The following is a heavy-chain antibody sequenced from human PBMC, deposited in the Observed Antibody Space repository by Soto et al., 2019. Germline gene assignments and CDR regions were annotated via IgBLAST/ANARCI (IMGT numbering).Heavy chain of an antibody. CDR2: IYSGGST. J-gene: IGHJ3*02. Sequence: PGGSLRLSCGASGFSVSRNYMSWVRQAPGKGLEWVSIIYSGGSTYYVDSVKGRFTISTDNSKNTLYLQMNSLRAEDTAVYYCVRDPFWRGPGNDAFDIWGQGTMVTVSS. CDR3: VRDPFWRGPGNDAFDI. D-gene: IGHD3-3*01. CDR1: GFSVSRNY. V-gene: IGHV3-53*01.